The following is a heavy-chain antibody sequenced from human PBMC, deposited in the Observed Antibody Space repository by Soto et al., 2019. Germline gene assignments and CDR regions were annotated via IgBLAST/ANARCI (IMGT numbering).Heavy chain of an antibody. D-gene: IGHD2-15*01. CDR1: GFSLSTRGMG. V-gene: IGHV2-5*02. CDR2: IYWDGDK. CDR3: AHVLGYCSGGSCYSGPSDY. Sequence: QITLKESGPTVVKPTQTLTLTCSFSGFSLSTRGMGVGWIRQPPGKALEWLALIYWDGDKRYRPSLQSRLTISKDTSNSHVVLTMTNMDPVDTATYYCAHVLGYCSGGSCYSGPSDYWGQGTLVTVSS. J-gene: IGHJ4*02.